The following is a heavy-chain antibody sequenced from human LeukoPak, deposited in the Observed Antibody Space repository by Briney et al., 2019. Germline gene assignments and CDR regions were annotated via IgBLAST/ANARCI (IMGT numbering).Heavy chain of an antibody. Sequence: TYYADSVKGRFTISRDNSKNTLFLQMSSLRSEDTAIYYCAKDTPYSSDSQSVEDFWGQRTL. CDR3: AKDTPYSSDSQSVEDF. CDR2: T. D-gene: IGHD3-10*01. V-gene: IGHV3-23*01. J-gene: IGHJ4*02.